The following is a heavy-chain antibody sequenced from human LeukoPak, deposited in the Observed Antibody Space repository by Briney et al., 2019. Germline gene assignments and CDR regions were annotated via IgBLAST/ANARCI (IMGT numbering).Heavy chain of an antibody. CDR2: IIYSGTT. J-gene: IGHJ4*02. CDR3: ARDFGDHRIDY. CDR1: GGSISGSNYY. Sequence: SETLSLTCTVSGGSISGSNYYWGWVRQSPEKGLEWIGSIIYSGTTHYDPSLRSRVTISVDTSKSQFSLRLTPVTAADTAVYYCARDFGDHRIDYWGQGTLVTVSS. V-gene: IGHV4-39*01. D-gene: IGHD4-17*01.